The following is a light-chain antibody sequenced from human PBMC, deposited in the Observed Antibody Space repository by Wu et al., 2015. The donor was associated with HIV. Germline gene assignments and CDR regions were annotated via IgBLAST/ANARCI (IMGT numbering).Light chain of an antibody. Sequence: EVVMTQSPATLSVSPGERATLSCRTSQSVSNSLAWYQHKPGQGPRLLIYGSFTRASGTPARFSGSGSGTEFTLTISDIQSEDFAVYYCQHYHNWPPWTFGQGTKVEFK. J-gene: IGKJ1*01. CDR3: QHYHNWPPWT. CDR1: QSVSNS. CDR2: GSF. V-gene: IGKV3-15*01.